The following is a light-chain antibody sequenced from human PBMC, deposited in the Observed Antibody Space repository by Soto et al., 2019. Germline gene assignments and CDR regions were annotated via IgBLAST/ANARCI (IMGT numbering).Light chain of an antibody. J-gene: IGKJ4*01. CDR1: QSVSSSY. CDR2: GAS. Sequence: EIVLTPSPGTLSLSPGERATLSCRASQSVSSSYFAWFQQKPGQAPRLLIYGASSRATGIPDRFSGSGSGTDFTLTISRLEPEDFAVYYCLQYGSSPLTFGGRTKVDIK. CDR3: LQYGSSPLT. V-gene: IGKV3-20*01.